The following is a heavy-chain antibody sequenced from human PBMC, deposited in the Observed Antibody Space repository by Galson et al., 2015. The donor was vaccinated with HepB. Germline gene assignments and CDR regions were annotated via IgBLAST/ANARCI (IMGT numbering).Heavy chain of an antibody. CDR2: SNAGNGNT. Sequence: SVKVSCKASGYTFTSYAMHWVRQAPGQRLEWMGWSNAGNGNTKYSQKFQGRVTITRDTSASTAYMELSSPRSEDTAVYYCARDGGSGSYYYQPFDYWGQGTLVTVSS. V-gene: IGHV1-3*01. D-gene: IGHD3-10*01. CDR1: GYTFTSYA. J-gene: IGHJ4*02. CDR3: ARDGGSGSYYYQPFDY.